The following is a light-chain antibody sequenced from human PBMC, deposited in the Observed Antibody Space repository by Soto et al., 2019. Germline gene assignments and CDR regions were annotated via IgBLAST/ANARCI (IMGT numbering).Light chain of an antibody. J-gene: IGKJ2*01. CDR2: GAS. CDR3: QHYNTYPYT. V-gene: IGKV3-20*01. Sequence: EIVLTQSPGTLSLSPGERATLSCRASQSVNTRYLAWYQQKPGQPPRLLIYGASSRATGIPDRFSGSGSGTDFTLTISSLQPDDSATYYCQHYNTYPYTFGQGTKVDIK. CDR1: QSVNTRY.